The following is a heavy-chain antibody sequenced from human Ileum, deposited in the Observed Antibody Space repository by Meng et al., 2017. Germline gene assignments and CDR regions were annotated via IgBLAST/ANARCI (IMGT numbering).Heavy chain of an antibody. CDR3: ARGRHVGCSGGSCYNY. Sequence: VKVSCKASGYTFTSYDINWVRQATGQGLEWMGWMNPNSGNTGYAQKFQGRVTMTRNTSISTAYMELSSLRSEDTAVYYCARGRHVGCSGGSCYNYWGQGTLVTVSS. CDR1: GYTFTSYD. D-gene: IGHD2-15*01. CDR2: MNPNSGNT. V-gene: IGHV1-8*01. J-gene: IGHJ4*02.